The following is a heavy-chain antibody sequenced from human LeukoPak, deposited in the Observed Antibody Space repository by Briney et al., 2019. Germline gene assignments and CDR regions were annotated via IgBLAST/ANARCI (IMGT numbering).Heavy chain of an antibody. J-gene: IGHJ4*02. V-gene: IGHV1-2*02. Sequence: PGASVKVSCKASGYTFTGYYMHWVRQAPGQGLEWMGWINPNSGGTNCAQKFQGRVTMTRDTSISTAYMELSRLRSDDTAFYYCARNSRVASTSGLNYWGQGTLVTVSS. D-gene: IGHD4-23*01. CDR1: GYTFTGYY. CDR2: INPNSGGT. CDR3: ARNSRVASTSGLNY.